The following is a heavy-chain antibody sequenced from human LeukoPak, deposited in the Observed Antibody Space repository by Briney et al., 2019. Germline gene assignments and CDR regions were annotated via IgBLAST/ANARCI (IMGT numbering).Heavy chain of an antibody. J-gene: IGHJ5*02. CDR1: GFTFSTYW. D-gene: IGHD2-2*01. CDR3: AKAGYCSSTSCYLDWFDP. CDR2: INQDASEI. V-gene: IGHV3-7*03. Sequence: GGSLRLSCAASGFTFSTYWMNWYRQAPGKGLEWVGNINQDASEINYVDSVRGRFTISRDNAKNSLHLQMNSLRAEDTAVYYCAKAGYCSSTSCYLDWFDPWGQGTLVTVSS.